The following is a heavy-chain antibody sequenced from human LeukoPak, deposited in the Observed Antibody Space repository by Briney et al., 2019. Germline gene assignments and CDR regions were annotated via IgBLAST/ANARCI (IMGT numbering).Heavy chain of an antibody. D-gene: IGHD6-6*01. CDR2: ISYDGSNK. J-gene: IGHJ5*02. V-gene: IGHV3-30*18. CDR3: AEDRPWFDP. Sequence: PGRSLRLSCAASGFTFSIYGMHWVRQAPGKGLEWVAVISYDGSNKYYADSVKGRFTISRDNSKNTLYLQMSNLRAEDTAVYYCAEDRPWFDPWGQGTLVTVSS. CDR1: GFTFSIYG.